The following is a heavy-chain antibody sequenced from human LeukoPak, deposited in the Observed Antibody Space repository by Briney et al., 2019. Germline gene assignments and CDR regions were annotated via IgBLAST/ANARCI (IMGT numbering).Heavy chain of an antibody. CDR1: GGSINTYY. CDR3: ARRGTPYYYYYMDV. V-gene: IGHV4-59*08. CDR2: IYSSGTT. J-gene: IGHJ6*03. D-gene: IGHD3-16*01. Sequence: SETLSLTCTVSGGSINTYYWSWIRQPPGKGLEFIGYIYSSGTTDYNPSLRSRVVISIDTSGSQFSLKMTSVTAADTAVYYCARRGTPYYYYYMDVWGKGTTVTVSS.